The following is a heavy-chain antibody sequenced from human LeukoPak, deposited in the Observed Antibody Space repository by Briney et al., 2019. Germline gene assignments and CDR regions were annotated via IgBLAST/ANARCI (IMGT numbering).Heavy chain of an antibody. J-gene: IGHJ5*02. V-gene: IGHV1-2*02. D-gene: IGHD1-26*01. CDR2: INPNSGGT. Sequence: GASVKVSCKASGYSFTGYYIHWVRQAPGQGLEWMGWINPNSGGTNYAQKFQGRVTMTRDTSISTAYMEVTRLTSDDTAVYYCAKEGVLGATMTNNWFDPWGQGTLVTVSS. CDR3: AKEGVLGATMTNNWFDP. CDR1: GYSFTGYY.